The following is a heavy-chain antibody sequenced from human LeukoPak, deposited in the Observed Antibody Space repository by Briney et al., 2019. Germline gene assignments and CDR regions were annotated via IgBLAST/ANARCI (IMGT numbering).Heavy chain of an antibody. CDR1: GFTFSSYS. V-gene: IGHV3-21*01. D-gene: IGHD5-12*01. J-gene: IGHJ4*02. Sequence: GSLRLSCAASGFTFSSYSMNWVRQAPGKGLEWVSSISSSSSYIYYAGSVKGRFTISRDNAKNSLYLQMNSLRAEDTAVYYCARRIVATTFDYWGQGTLVTVSS. CDR2: ISSSSSYI. CDR3: ARRIVATTFDY.